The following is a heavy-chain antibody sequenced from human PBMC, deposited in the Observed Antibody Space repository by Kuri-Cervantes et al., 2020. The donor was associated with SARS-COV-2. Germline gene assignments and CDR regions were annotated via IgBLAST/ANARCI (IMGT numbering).Heavy chain of an antibody. Sequence: SCAISGDSVSSNSAAWNWIRQSPLRGLEWLGRTYYRSKWYNDYAVSVKSRITINTDTSKNQFSLQLNSVTPEDTAVYYCARDLMTHDYYDRLDAFDIWGQGTMVTVSS. D-gene: IGHD3-22*01. V-gene: IGHV6-1*01. CDR3: ARDLMTHDYYDRLDAFDI. J-gene: IGHJ3*02. CDR1: GDSVSSNSAA. CDR2: TYYRSKWYN.